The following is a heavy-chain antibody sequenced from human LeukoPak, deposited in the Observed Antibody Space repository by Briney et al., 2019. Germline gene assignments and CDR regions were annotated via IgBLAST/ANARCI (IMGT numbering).Heavy chain of an antibody. J-gene: IGHJ4*02. V-gene: IGHV4-59*12. CDR2: IYYSGST. CDR3: ARVTAVTVNFDY. D-gene: IGHD4-11*01. Sequence: SETLSLTCTVSGVSISSYYWSWIRQPPGKGLEWIGFIYYSGSTYYNPSLKSRVTISVDTSKNQFSLKLSSVTAADTAVYYCARVTAVTVNFDYWGQGTLVTVSS. CDR1: GVSISSYY.